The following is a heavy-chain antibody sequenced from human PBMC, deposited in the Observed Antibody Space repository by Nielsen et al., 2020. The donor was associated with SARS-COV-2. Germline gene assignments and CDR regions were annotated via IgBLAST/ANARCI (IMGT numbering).Heavy chain of an antibody. V-gene: IGHV4-4*02. D-gene: IGHD3-9*01. CDR1: GGSVNTHAW. Sequence: SETLSLTCAVFGGSVNTHAWWRWVRQAPGKGLEWIGEVYHSGATNYNPSLRSRVTLSMDKSRNQFSLKMTAVTAADTAVYFCARAPDVDVLTGDYPDGFDVWGQGTGVTVSS. CDR2: VYHSGAT. CDR3: ARAPDVDVLTGDYPDGFDV. J-gene: IGHJ3*01.